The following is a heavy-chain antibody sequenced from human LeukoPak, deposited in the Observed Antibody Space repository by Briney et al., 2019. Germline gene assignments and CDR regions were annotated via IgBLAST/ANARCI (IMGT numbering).Heavy chain of an antibody. CDR1: GFTFDDYA. CDR2: ISGYGCST. V-gene: IGHV3-43*02. D-gene: IGHD3-10*01. J-gene: IGHJ6*02. Sequence: QPGGSLRLSCAASGFTFDDYAMHWVRQAPGKGLEWVSLISGYGCSTYYADSVKGRFTISRDNSKNSLYLQMNSLRTEDTALYYCAKDISIGWFGELLYHYYGMDVWGQGTTVTVSS. CDR3: AKDISIGWFGELLYHYYGMDV.